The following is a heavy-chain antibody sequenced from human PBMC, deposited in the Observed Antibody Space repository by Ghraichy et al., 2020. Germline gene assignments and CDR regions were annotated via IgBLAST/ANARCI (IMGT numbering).Heavy chain of an antibody. V-gene: IGHV1-58*02. CDR2: IVVGSANT. CDR1: GFTFAASA. D-gene: IGHD3-3*01. Sequence: SVKVSCKASGFTFAASAIQWVRQARGQRLEWIGWIVVGSANTNYAQKFQERLTITRDMSTSTAYMELSSLRSEDTAVYYCAAVVGDYFDFWSGYYSRWFDPWGQGTLVTVSS. CDR3: AAVVGDYFDFWSGYYSRWFDP. J-gene: IGHJ5*02.